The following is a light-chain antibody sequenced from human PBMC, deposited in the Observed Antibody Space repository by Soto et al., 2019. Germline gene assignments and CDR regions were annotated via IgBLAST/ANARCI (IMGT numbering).Light chain of an antibody. CDR3: QQRSNWPIT. Sequence: EIVLTQSPVTLSLSPGERATLSCRASQTVSSSLAWYQQKPGQAPRLLIYDASNRATGFPARFSGSQSGADFTLTISGLEPDDFAVYYCQQRSNWPITFGQGTRLEMK. J-gene: IGKJ5*01. CDR1: QTVSSS. CDR2: DAS. V-gene: IGKV3-11*01.